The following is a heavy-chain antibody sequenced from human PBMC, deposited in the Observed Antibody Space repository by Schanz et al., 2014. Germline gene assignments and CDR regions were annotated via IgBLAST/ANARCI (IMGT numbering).Heavy chain of an antibody. CDR2: ISVYNHNK. J-gene: IGHJ4*02. D-gene: IGHD3-9*01. CDR1: GYTFTTYA. CDR3: ARDAADFYDILTEEDY. V-gene: IGHV1-18*01. Sequence: QIQLVQSGPEVKKPGASVRVSCKASGYTFTTYAMSWVRQAPGQGLEWMGWISVYNHNKEYDQKFQGRVTMTTDTSTSTVYMELRSLRSDDTAVYYCARDAADFYDILTEEDYWGQGTLVTVSS.